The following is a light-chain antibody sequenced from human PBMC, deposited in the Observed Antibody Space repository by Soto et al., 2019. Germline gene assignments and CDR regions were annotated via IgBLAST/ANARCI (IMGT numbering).Light chain of an antibody. V-gene: IGLV2-14*03. Sequence: QSVLTQPASVSGSPGQSITISCTGASTDVGAYNFVSWYQQHPGKAPKLIIYDVSSRPSGVSNRFSGSKSDNTASLTIAGLQAEDEADYYCSSYTSSLTYVFGTGTKLTVL. CDR1: STDVGAYNF. CDR3: SSYTSSLTYV. J-gene: IGLJ1*01. CDR2: DVS.